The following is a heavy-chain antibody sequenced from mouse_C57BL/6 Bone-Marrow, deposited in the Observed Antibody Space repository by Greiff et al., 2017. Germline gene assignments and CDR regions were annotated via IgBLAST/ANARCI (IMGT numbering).Heavy chain of an antibody. CDR3: ASLLRRSMDY. D-gene: IGHD2-4*01. CDR1: GFNIENTY. J-gene: IGHJ4*01. V-gene: IGHV14-3*01. CDR2: IDPANGNT. Sequence: VQLQESVAELVRPGASVKLSCTASGFNIENTYMQWVKQRPEQGLEWIGRIDPANGNTTYASKFQGKATITADTSSNTAYLQLSSLTSEDTAIYYCASLLRRSMDYWGQGTSVTVSS.